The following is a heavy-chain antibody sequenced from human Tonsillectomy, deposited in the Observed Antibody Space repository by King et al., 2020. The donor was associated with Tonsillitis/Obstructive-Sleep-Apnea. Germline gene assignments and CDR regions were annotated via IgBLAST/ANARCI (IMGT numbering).Heavy chain of an antibody. J-gene: IGHJ4*02. CDR1: GFTFSGSA. D-gene: IGHD6-19*01. Sequence: VQLVQSGGGLVQPGGSLKLSCAASGFTFSGSAMHWVRQASGKGLEWVGRIRSKANSYATAYAASVKGRFTISRDDSKNTAYLQMNSLKTDDTAVYYCTSQPIAVAGKGDPFDYWGQGTLVTVSS. V-gene: IGHV3-73*01. CDR3: TSQPIAVAGKGDPFDY. CDR2: IRSKANSYAT.